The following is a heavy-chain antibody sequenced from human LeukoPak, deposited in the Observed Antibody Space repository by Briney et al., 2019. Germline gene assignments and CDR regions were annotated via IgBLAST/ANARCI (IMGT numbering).Heavy chain of an antibody. CDR1: GGSISSYY. D-gene: IGHD3-22*01. J-gene: IGHJ4*02. V-gene: IGHV4-59*01. CDR2: VLYTGTS. Sequence: SETLSLTCTVSGGSISSYYWSWIRQPPGKGLEWIGHVLYTGTSNYNPSLKSRVTISLDRSNNQFSLRLTSVTAADTAVYYCARLYHSSGYQEDYWGQGTLVTVSS. CDR3: ARLYHSSGYQEDY.